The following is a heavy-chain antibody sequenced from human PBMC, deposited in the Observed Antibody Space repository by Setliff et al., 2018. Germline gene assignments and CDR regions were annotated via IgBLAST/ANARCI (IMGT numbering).Heavy chain of an antibody. CDR1: GYMFRSYG. Sequence: ASVKVSCKASGYMFRSYGINWIRQAPGQGPEWMGWISAYTGNAYYAHKLQDRVTMTTDTSTGTAYMELRSLTSDDTAVYYCTRDRGHGARWPLFDYWGQGTLVTVS. V-gene: IGHV1-18*01. CDR3: TRDRGHGARWPLFDY. D-gene: IGHD3-10*01. CDR2: ISAYTGNA. J-gene: IGHJ4*02.